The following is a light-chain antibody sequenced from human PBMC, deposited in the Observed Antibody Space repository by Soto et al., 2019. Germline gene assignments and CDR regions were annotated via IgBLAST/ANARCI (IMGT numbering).Light chain of an antibody. V-gene: IGKV3-15*01. CDR3: QQYNKWPPWT. CDR1: QSVSSK. Sequence: IVMTHSPATLSVSPGEGATLSCRASQSVSSKLAWYQQKPGQAPRLLIYGASTRATGIPDRFSGSGSGTEFTLTISSLQSEDFAVYYCQQYNKWPPWTFGQGTKVDI. J-gene: IGKJ1*01. CDR2: GAS.